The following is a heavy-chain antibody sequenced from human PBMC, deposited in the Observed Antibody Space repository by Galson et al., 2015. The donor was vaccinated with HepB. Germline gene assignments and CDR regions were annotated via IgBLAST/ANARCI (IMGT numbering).Heavy chain of an antibody. V-gene: IGHV3-15*01. Sequence: PLRLASPAHGSTFRNPFWSWVRQAPRKGLESVRRFKTKGEHATPDSAAPVKGRFIISRDGAKTTLYLQMNSLKIEDTAVYYCTTTKVSGSYSTYWGQGTLVTVSS. CDR2: FKTKGEHATP. CDR3: TTTKVSGSYSTY. D-gene: IGHD3-10*01. CDR1: GSTFRNPF. J-gene: IGHJ4*02.